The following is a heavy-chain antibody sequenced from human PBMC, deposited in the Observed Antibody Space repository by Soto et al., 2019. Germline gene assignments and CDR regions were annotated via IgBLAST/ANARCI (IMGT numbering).Heavy chain of an antibody. J-gene: IGHJ4*02. CDR1: GYTFTSYD. V-gene: IGHV1-8*01. Sequence: ASVKVSCKASGYTFTSYDINWVRQATGQGLEWMGWMNPNSGNTGYAQKFQGRVTMTRNTSISTAYMELSSLRSEDTAVYYCASAGGYGDYLDYWGQGTLVTVSS. D-gene: IGHD4-17*01. CDR3: ASAGGYGDYLDY. CDR2: MNPNSGNT.